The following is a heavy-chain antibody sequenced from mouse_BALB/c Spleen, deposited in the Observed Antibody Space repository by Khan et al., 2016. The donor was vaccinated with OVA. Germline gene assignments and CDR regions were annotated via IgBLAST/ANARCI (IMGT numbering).Heavy chain of an antibody. CDR1: GYSITSDYA. CDR3: ARSLYYSYGYAFDF. V-gene: IGHV3-2*02. CDR2: ISSTGST. Sequence: EVQLVESGPGLVKPSQSLSLTCTVTGYSITSDYAWNWIRQFPGNKLEWMGYISSTGSTSYNPSLKSRISITRDTSKNQFFLQLKSVTTEDKATYYCARSLYYSYGYAFDFWGRGTSVTVSA. D-gene: IGHD2-12*01. J-gene: IGHJ4*01.